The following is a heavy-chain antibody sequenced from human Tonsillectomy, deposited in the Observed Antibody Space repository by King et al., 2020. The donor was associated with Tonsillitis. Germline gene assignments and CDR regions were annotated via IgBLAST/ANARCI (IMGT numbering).Heavy chain of an antibody. CDR1: GFSLSDYY. CDR3: ARDYRNKGMDV. D-gene: IGHD4-11*01. J-gene: IGHJ6*02. CDR2: ITGDGRTI. V-gene: IGHV3-11*01. Sequence: QVQLVESGGGLVKPGGSLTLSCVASGFSLSDYYMTWIRQAPGKGLEWVSYITGDGRTIYYADSVKGRFTISRDNAKNSLYLQMNSLRAEDTAMYHCARDYRNKGMDVWGQGTTVTVSS.